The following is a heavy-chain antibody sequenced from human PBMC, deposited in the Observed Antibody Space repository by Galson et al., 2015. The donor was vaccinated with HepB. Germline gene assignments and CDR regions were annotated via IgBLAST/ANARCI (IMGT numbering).Heavy chain of an antibody. D-gene: IGHD3-16*02. J-gene: IGHJ6*02. CDR1: GFTFNYHW. Sequence: SLSLSCAASGFTFNYHWMSWLRQAPGKGLEWVANIKQDGSDRYYVDSVQGRFTISRDNAKNSLYLQMNSLRAEDTAVFYCASSLGLGESSMRYGMDVWGQGTTVTVSS. CDR3: ASSLGLGESSMRYGMDV. CDR2: IKQDGSDR. V-gene: IGHV3-7*01.